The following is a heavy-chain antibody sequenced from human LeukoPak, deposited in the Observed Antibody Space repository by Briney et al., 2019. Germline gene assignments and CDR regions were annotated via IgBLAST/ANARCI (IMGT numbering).Heavy chain of an antibody. J-gene: IGHJ5*02. CDR2: INQDGSEK. CDR3: ASLFYCSSTSCYGGNWFDP. V-gene: IGHV3-7*02. D-gene: IGHD2-2*01. Sequence: PGGSLRLSCAASGFTFSSYSMNWVRQAPGKGLEWVANINQDGSEKYYVDSVKGRFTISRDNAKKSLYLQMNSLRAEDTAVYYCASLFYCSSTSCYGGNWFDPWGQGTLVTVSS. CDR1: GFTFSSYS.